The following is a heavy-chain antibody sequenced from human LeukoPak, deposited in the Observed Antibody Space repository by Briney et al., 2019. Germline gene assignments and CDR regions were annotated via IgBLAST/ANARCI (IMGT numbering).Heavy chain of an antibody. J-gene: IGHJ3*02. CDR1: GGSISGSSYY. V-gene: IGHV4-39*01. CDR3: ARRYGSDAFDI. Sequence: SETLSLTCTVSGGSISGSSYYWGWIRQPPGKGLEWIGSIYYSGSTYYNPSLKSRVTIYVDTSKNQFPMKLSSVTAADTAVYYCARRYGSDAFDIWGQGTMVTVSS. D-gene: IGHD3-10*01. CDR2: IYYSGST.